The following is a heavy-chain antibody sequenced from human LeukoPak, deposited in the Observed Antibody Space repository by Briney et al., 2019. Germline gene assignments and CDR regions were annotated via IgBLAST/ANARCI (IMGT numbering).Heavy chain of an antibody. CDR3: ARDYADYVGYFFFDY. J-gene: IGHJ4*02. V-gene: IGHV3-23*01. Sequence: AGSLRLSCAASGFTFNNYAMNWVRQAPGKGLEWVSSISGGGETTYYADSAKGRFTISRDNSQNTLYLQMNSLRAEDTAVYYCARDYADYVGYFFFDYWGQGTLVTVSS. CDR2: ISGGGETT. CDR1: GFTFNNYA. D-gene: IGHD4-17*01.